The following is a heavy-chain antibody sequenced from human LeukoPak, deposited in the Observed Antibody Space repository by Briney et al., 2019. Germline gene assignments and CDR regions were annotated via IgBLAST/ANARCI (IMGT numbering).Heavy chain of an antibody. CDR3: AKDASPHTRDFTIFGPRPADAFDT. V-gene: IGHV3-23*01. CDR1: GFTFSSYA. Sequence: GGSLRLSCAASGFTFSSYAMSWVRQAPGKGLGWVSAISGSGGSTYYADSVKGRFTISRDNSKNTLYLQMNSLRAEDTAVYYCAKDASPHTRDFTIFGPRPADAFDTWGQGTMVTVSS. CDR2: ISGSGGST. D-gene: IGHD3-3*01. J-gene: IGHJ3*02.